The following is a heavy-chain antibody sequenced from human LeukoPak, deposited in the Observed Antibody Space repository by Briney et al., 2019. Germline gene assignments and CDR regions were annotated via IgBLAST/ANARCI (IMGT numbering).Heavy chain of an antibody. Sequence: PGGSLRLSCAASGFTFSSYAMSWVRQAPGKGLEWVSAISGSGGSTYYADFVKGRFTISRDNSKNTLYLQMNSLRAEDTAVYYCAKSFGCSGGSCYSDAFDIWGQGTMVTVSS. CDR3: AKSFGCSGGSCYSDAFDI. J-gene: IGHJ3*02. CDR1: GFTFSSYA. CDR2: ISGSGGST. V-gene: IGHV3-23*01. D-gene: IGHD2-15*01.